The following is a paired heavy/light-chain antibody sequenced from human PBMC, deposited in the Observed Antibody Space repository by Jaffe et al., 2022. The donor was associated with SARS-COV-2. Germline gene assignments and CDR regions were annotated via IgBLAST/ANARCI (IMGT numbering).Light chain of an antibody. Sequence: EIVLTQSPATLALSPGERATLSCRASQSVRYYLSWYQQKLGQAPRLLIYDASNRATGIPARFSASGSGTDFTLSISSLEPEDSAVYYCQQRLHWPDTFAQGTKLEIK. J-gene: IGKJ2*01. V-gene: IGKV3-11*01. CDR1: QSVRYY. CDR3: QQRLHWPDT. CDR2: DAS.
Heavy chain of an antibody. Sequence: QVQLQESGPGLVKPSQTLSLTCTVSGVSMSSGIYHWSWIRQPAGKGLEWVGRIYTTGGTNYNSSLGSRVTISMDTSKNQFSLMLSSVTAADTAVYYCARLWSGSSGGDWGQGILVTVSS. CDR2: IYTTGGT. CDR3: ARLWSGSSGGD. V-gene: IGHV4-61*02. D-gene: IGHD3-3*01. J-gene: IGHJ4*02. CDR1: GVSMSSGIYH.